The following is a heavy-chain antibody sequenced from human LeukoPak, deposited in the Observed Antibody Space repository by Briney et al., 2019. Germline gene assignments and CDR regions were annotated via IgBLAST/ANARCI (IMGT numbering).Heavy chain of an antibody. CDR1: KFIFSNYW. V-gene: IGHV3-7*01. J-gene: IGHJ4*02. D-gene: IGHD2-15*01. CDR3: AREDGYCSGGNCYSYFDS. CDR2: IKKTGSET. Sequence: GGSLRLSCAASKFIFSNYWMSWVRQAPGKGLEWVAYIKKTGSETYYVDSVKGRFTVTRDNARNSLFLQMNSLRAEDTAVYYCAREDGYCSGGNCYSYFDSWGQGTLVTVSS.